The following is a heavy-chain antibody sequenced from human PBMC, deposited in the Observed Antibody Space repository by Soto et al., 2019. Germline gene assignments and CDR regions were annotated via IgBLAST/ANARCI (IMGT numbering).Heavy chain of an antibody. D-gene: IGHD2-15*01. V-gene: IGHV4-34*12. J-gene: IGHJ4*02. Sequence: QVQLQQWGTGLLKPSETLSLTCAVYGESFSGYYWTWLRQPPGTGLEWISAIIHTGNTTDNPTLTCRVEISVDTSKNQCSLKLNSATAADTAVYFCARESGEPYSLDYWGQGTLVTVSS. CDR1: GESFSGYY. CDR2: IIHTGNT. CDR3: ARESGEPYSLDY.